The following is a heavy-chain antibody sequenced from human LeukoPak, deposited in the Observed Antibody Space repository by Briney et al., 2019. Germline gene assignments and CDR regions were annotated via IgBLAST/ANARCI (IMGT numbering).Heavy chain of an antibody. CDR1: GFTFSNYA. D-gene: IGHD3-22*01. CDR2: ISSSSGFI. J-gene: IGHJ4*02. V-gene: IGHV3-21*01. Sequence: GGSLRLSCAASGFTFSNYAMSWVRQAPGKGLEWVSSISSSSGFIYYADSVKGRFTISRDNAKNSLYMQMNNLRAEDTAVYDCAREGYYYDSSGYYLNSGFDYWGQGTLVTVSS. CDR3: AREGYYYDSSGYYLNSGFDY.